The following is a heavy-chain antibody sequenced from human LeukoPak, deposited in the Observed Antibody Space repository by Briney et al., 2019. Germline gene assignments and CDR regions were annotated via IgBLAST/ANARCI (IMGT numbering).Heavy chain of an antibody. CDR3: AREIIQLPGYDY. D-gene: IGHD5-18*01. V-gene: IGHV3-53*01. CDR2: IYSGGST. J-gene: IGHJ4*02. Sequence: PGGSQRLSCAPSGFTVNSYYMRWARQAPGRALEWVSVIYSGGSTYYADSVKGRFTISRDNSKNTLYLQMNSLRAEDTAVYYCAREIIQLPGYDYWGQGTLITVSS. CDR1: GFTVNSYY.